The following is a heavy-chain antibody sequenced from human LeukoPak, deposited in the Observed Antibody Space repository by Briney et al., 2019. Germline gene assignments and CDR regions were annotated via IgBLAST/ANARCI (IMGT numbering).Heavy chain of an antibody. CDR2: ISGSGGST. CDR3: AKAPDYDFWGGYFDY. CDR1: GFTFSSYA. V-gene: IGHV3-23*01. Sequence: GGSLRLSCAASGFTFSSYAMSWVRQAPGKGLEWVSAISGSGGSTYYADSVKGRFTISRDNSKNTLYLQMNSLRAEDTAVYYCAKAPDYDFWGGYFDYWGQGTLVTVSS. D-gene: IGHD3-3*01. J-gene: IGHJ4*02.